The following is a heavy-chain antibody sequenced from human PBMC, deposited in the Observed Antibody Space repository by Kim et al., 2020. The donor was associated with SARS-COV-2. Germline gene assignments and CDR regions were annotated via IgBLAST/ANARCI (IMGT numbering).Heavy chain of an antibody. CDR2: ISSSSSSL. V-gene: IGHV3-48*02. J-gene: IGHJ4*02. D-gene: IGHD3-22*01. CDR1: GFTFSGVS. CDR3: ASGMTGILVDCLGY. Sequence: GGSLRLSCVASGFTFSGVSMNWVRQAPGKGLEWISYISSSSSSLYYADSVKGRFTISRDNAKNSLYLQMNSLRDEDTAVYYCASGMTGILVDCLGYWGQGSLVTVSS.